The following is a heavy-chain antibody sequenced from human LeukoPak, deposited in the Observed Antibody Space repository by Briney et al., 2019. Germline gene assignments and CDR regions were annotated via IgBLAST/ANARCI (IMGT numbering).Heavy chain of an antibody. V-gene: IGHV3-23*01. D-gene: IGHD6-19*01. J-gene: IGHJ4*02. CDR3: AKDFAVAGYSSGSVDY. Sequence: PGGSPRLSCAASGFTFSSYAMSWVRQAPGKGLEWVSAISGSGGSTYYADSLKGRFTISRDNSKNTLYLQMNSLRAEDTAVYYCAKDFAVAGYSSGSVDYWGQGTLSPSPQ. CDR2: ISGSGGST. CDR1: GFTFSSYA.